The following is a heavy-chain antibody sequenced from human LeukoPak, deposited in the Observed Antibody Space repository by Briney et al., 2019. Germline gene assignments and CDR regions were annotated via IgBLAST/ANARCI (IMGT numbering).Heavy chain of an antibody. CDR2: IGDNGGDT. D-gene: IGHD1-1*01. Sequence: QTGGSLRLSCAASGFTFNNFAMSWVRQAPGKGLEWVSAIGDNGGDTKYAASVKGRFTIYRDNSRNTLYLRMNSLRVEDTAMYYCGRDWKLDYWGQGTLVTVSS. CDR3: GRDWKLDY. CDR1: GFTFNNFA. J-gene: IGHJ4*02. V-gene: IGHV3-23*01.